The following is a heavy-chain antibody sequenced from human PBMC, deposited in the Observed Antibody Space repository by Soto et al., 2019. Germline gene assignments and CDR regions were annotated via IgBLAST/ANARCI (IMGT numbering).Heavy chain of an antibody. CDR3: ARVSGSGSYYHYYYYGMDV. CDR2: ISEDSGTT. Sequence: EVQLLESGGGLVQPGGSLRLSCAASGFTFSTNGMTWVRQAPGKGLEWVSIISEDSGTTYYAESVKGRFTVSRDNSKNTLYLQVNSLRAEDTATYYCARVSGSGSYYHYYYYGMDVWGQGTTVTVSS. CDR1: GFTFSTNG. J-gene: IGHJ6*02. V-gene: IGHV3-23*01. D-gene: IGHD3-10*01.